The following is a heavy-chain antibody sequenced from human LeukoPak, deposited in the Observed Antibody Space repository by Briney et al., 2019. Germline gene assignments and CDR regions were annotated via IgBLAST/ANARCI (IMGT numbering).Heavy chain of an antibody. V-gene: IGHV3-23*01. CDR3: AKRVVAGPQSSNYYFDY. Sequence: GGSLRLSCAASGFTFSSYAMSWVRQAPGKGLEWVSAISGSGGSTYYADSVKGRFTISRDNSKNTLYLQMNSLRAEDTAVYYCAKRVVAGPQSSNYYFDYWGQGTLVTVSS. CDR1: GFTFSSYA. J-gene: IGHJ4*02. D-gene: IGHD6-19*01. CDR2: ISGSGGST.